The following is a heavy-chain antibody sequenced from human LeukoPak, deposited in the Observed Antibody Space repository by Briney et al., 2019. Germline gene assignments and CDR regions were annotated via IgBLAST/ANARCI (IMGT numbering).Heavy chain of an antibody. CDR1: GFTFSNYA. Sequence: GGALRLSCAASGFTFSNYAMHWVRQDSGRGLDWVAVISHDGINTYYADSVKGRFTISRDNSKNTLYLQVNSLRVEDTAVYYCARGTSRGPSCVDYWGQGTLVTVSS. J-gene: IGHJ4*02. D-gene: IGHD6-19*01. CDR2: ISHDGINT. V-gene: IGHV3-30*03. CDR3: ARGTSRGPSCVDY.